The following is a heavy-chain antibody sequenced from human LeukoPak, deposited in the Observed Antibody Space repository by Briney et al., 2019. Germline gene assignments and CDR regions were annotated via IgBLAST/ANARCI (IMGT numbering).Heavy chain of an antibody. D-gene: IGHD1/OR15-1a*01. CDR2: IKQDRIEK. CDR1: GFTFSNYW. CDR3: ARITTRYLDY. V-gene: IGHV3-7*05. Sequence: QPGGSLRLSCAASGFTFSNYWMTWVRQAPGKGLEWVANIKQDRIEKYYVDSMKGRFTISRDTAKNSLFLQMDSLSAEDTAVYYCARITTRYLDYWGQGTLVTVSS. J-gene: IGHJ4*02.